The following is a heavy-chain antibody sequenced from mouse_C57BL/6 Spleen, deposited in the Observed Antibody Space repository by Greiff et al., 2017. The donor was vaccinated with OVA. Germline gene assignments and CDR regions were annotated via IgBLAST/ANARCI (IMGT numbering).Heavy chain of an antibody. CDR1: GYTFTDYN. CDR3: ARLGDYDGFAY. Sequence: EVKLMESGPELVKPGASVKIPCKASGYTFTDYNMDWVKQSHGKSLEWIGDINPNNGGTIYNQKFKGKATLTVDKSSSTAYMELRSLTSEDTAVYYCARLGDYDGFAYWGQGTLVTVSA. CDR2: INPNNGGT. V-gene: IGHV1-18*01. D-gene: IGHD2-4*01. J-gene: IGHJ3*01.